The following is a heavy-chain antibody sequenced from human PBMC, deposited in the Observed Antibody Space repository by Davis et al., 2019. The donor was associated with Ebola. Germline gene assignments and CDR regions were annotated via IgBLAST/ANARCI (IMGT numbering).Heavy chain of an antibody. CDR2: IRYDGSNK. Sequence: PGGSLRLSCAASGFTFSSYGMHWVRQAPGKGLEWVAFIRYDGSNKYYADSVKGRFTISRDNSKNTLYLQMNSLRAEDTAVYYCARPISSSSGWYYAFDIWGQGTMVTVSS. CDR1: GFTFSSYG. V-gene: IGHV3-30*02. CDR3: ARPISSSSGWYYAFDI. J-gene: IGHJ3*02. D-gene: IGHD6-19*01.